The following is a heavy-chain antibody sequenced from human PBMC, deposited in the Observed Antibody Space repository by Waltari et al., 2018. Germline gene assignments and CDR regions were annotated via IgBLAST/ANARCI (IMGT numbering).Heavy chain of an antibody. CDR2: IKSKADGGTI. Sequence: EVQLVESGGGLVKPGGSLRLSCAASGFTFRKAWMSWVRQAPGKGLEWVGRIKSKADGGTIDYAAPVKGRFTISRDDSKNTLYLQMNSLKTEDTAVYYCTAGTGTSDCDYWGQGTLVTVSS. D-gene: IGHD1-1*01. V-gene: IGHV3-15*01. J-gene: IGHJ4*02. CDR1: GFTFRKAW. CDR3: TAGTGTSDCDY.